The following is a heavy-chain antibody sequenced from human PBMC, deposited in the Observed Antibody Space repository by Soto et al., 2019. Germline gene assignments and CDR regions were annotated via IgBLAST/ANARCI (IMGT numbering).Heavy chain of an antibody. CDR3: ARAQPAYSSSYFDY. CDR1: GFTFSCYA. V-gene: IGHV3-23*01. D-gene: IGHD3-22*01. CDR2: ISGRGDDT. Sequence: EVQLLESGGDLVQPGGSLRLSCAASGFTFSCYALSWVRQAPGKVLEWVSTISGRGDDTYYTDAVNGRFTIARDNSKHTLYVHMNRLRDEATSVYYCARAQPAYSSSYFDYWGQGTLVAVSS. J-gene: IGHJ4*02.